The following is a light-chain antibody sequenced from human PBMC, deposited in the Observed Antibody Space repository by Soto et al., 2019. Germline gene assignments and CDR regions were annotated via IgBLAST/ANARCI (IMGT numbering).Light chain of an antibody. CDR1: QSVSSSY. CDR3: QQYGSSPFT. Sequence: EIVLTQSPGTLSLSPGERATLSCRASQSVSSSYLAWYQQKPGQAPRLLIYAASSRATGIPDRFSGSGSGTVFTLTISRLEPEDFAVYYCQQYGSSPFTFGQGTKLEIK. V-gene: IGKV3-20*01. J-gene: IGKJ2*01. CDR2: AAS.